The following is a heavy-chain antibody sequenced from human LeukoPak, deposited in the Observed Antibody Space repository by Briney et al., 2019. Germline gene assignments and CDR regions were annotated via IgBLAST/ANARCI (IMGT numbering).Heavy chain of an antibody. J-gene: IGHJ5*02. D-gene: IGHD3-16*02. CDR3: ARGPLVRLPSSFDP. CDR1: GYTFTSYD. Sequence: GASVKVSCKASGYTFTSYDINWVRQATGQGLEWMGWMNPNRGNTGSAQRFQGRVTMTRDTSRSTAYMELRSLTSEDTAVYYCARGPLVRLPSSFDPWGQGTLVTVSS. CDR2: MNPNRGNT. V-gene: IGHV1-8*01.